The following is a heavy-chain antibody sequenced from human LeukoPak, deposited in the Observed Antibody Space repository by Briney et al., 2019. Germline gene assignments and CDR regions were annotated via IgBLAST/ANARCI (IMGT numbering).Heavy chain of an antibody. J-gene: IGHJ6*02. Sequence: GKSLRLSCAASGFTFSNYDMHWVRQAPGKGLEWVAVIWYDGSNKYYADSVKGRFTISRDNSKNTLYLQMNSLRAEDTAVYYCARDSDIVVVPAANKAYGMDVWGQGTTVTVSS. D-gene: IGHD2-2*01. CDR2: IWYDGSNK. CDR3: ARDSDIVVVPAANKAYGMDV. V-gene: IGHV3-30*19. CDR1: GFTFSNYD.